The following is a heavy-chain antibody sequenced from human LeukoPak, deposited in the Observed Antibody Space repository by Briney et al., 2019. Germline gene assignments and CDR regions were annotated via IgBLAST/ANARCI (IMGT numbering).Heavy chain of an antibody. Sequence: SETLSLTCTVSGGSISSGDYYWSWIRQPPGKGLEWIGYIYYSGSTYYNPSLKSRVTISVDTSKNQFSLKLSSVTAADTAVYYCARVEEGYCRGGSCYDNWFDPWGQGTLVTVSS. CDR3: ARVEEGYCRGGSCYDNWFDP. D-gene: IGHD2-15*01. CDR1: GGSISSGDYY. J-gene: IGHJ5*02. V-gene: IGHV4-30-4*01. CDR2: IYYSGST.